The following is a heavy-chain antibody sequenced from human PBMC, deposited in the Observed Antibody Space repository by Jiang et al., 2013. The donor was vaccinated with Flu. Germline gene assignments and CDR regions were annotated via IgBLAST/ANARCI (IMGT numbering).Heavy chain of an antibody. J-gene: IGHJ5*02. V-gene: IGHV4-59*01. CDR1: GDSIRNDY. CDR2: VHYSGST. CDR3: ARDKAPSGKRWFDP. Sequence: LLKPSETLSLTCTVSGDSIRNDYWSWFRQTPGRGLEWIGFVHYSGSTHYNPSLKSRVTISPDTSRNQFSLTLTSVTAADTAVYYCARDKAPSGKRWFDPWGRGTLVTVSS. D-gene: IGHD3-10*01.